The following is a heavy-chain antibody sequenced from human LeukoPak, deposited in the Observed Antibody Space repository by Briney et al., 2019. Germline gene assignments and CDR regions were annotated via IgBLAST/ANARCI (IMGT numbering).Heavy chain of an antibody. J-gene: IGHJ5*02. V-gene: IGHV3-7*03. CDR1: GFTFSSYW. Sequence: QPGGPLRLSCAASGFTFSSYWMSWVRQAPGKGLEWVANIKQDGCEKYYADSVKGRFTISRDNSKNTLYLQMNSLRAEDTAVYYCAKASFPSGRLLNWFDPWGQGTLVTVSS. D-gene: IGHD3-3*01. CDR3: AKASFPSGRLLNWFDP. CDR2: IKQDGCEK.